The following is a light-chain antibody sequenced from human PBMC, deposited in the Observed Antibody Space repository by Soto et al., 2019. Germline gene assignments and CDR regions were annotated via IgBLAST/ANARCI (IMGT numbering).Light chain of an antibody. CDR2: DAS. J-gene: IGKJ4*01. CDR3: QQYGSSPS. V-gene: IGKV3-20*01. Sequence: MVFTQSPDSRSWSAGKTGSLSCRASQSVSSYLAWYQQKPGQAPRLLIYDASSRATGISDRFSGSGSGTDFTLSICSLGTEDFAVYYCQQYGSSPSFGGGTKVEI. CDR1: QSVSSY.